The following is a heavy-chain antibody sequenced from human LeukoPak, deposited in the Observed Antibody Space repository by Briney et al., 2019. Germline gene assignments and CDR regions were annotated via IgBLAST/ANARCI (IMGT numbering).Heavy chain of an antibody. CDR2: IYYSGST. J-gene: IGHJ3*02. Sequence: PSETLSLTCTVSGGSISSYYWSWIRQPPGKGLVWIGYIYYSGSTNYNPSLKSRVTISVDTSKNQFSLKLSSVTAADTAVYYCARRMGAEDAFDIWGQGTMVTVSS. CDR3: ARRMGAEDAFDI. D-gene: IGHD1-14*01. V-gene: IGHV4-59*08. CDR1: GGSISSYY.